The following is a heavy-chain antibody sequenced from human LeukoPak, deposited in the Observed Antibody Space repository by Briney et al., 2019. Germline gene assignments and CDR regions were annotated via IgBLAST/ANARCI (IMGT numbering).Heavy chain of an antibody. CDR3: AKVDLLDYYGSGGDY. J-gene: IGHJ4*02. Sequence: GGSLRLSCAASGFTFSSYAMSWVRQAPGKGLEWDSAISGSGGSTYYADSVKGRFTISRDNSKNTLYLQMNSLRAEDTAIYYCAKVDLLDYYGSGGDYWGQGTLVTVSS. V-gene: IGHV3-23*01. D-gene: IGHD3-10*01. CDR2: ISGSGGST. CDR1: GFTFSSYA.